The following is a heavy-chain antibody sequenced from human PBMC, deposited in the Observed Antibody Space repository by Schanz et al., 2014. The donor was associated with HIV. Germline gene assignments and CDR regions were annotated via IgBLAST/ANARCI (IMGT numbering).Heavy chain of an antibody. J-gene: IGHJ5*02. CDR2: MRGSDDST. D-gene: IGHD6-13*01. CDR3: ASRGGSSWYENWFDP. Sequence: EVKLSESGGGLVQPGGSLRLSCVASGFTFSTYAMSWVRQAPGKGLEWVSGMRGSDDSTFYADSVKGRFTISRDNSKNTLYFQMNSLRAEDTAVYYCASRGGSSWYENWFDPWGQGTLVTVSS. V-gene: IGHV3-23*01. CDR1: GFTFSTYA.